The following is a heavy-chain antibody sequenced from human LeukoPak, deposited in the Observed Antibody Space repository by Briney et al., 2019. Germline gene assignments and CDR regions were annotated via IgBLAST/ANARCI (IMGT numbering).Heavy chain of an antibody. V-gene: IGHV3-7*01. CDR1: GFTFSSYW. Sequence: GGSLRLSCAAPGFTFSSYWMSWVRQAPGKGLEWVANIKQDGSEKYYVDSVKGRFTISRDNAKNSLYLQMNSLRAEDTAVYYCARDRYYDFWSGYLLDYWGQGTLVTVSS. CDR2: IKQDGSEK. J-gene: IGHJ4*02. CDR3: ARDRYYDFWSGYLLDY. D-gene: IGHD3-3*01.